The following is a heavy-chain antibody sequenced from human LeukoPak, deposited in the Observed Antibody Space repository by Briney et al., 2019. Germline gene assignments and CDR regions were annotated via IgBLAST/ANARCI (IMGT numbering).Heavy chain of an antibody. CDR3: AKATTSWWHFNC. V-gene: IGHV3-23*01. D-gene: IGHD2-8*02. J-gene: IGHJ4*02. Sequence: TGGSLRLSCAASGFTFSSYAMSWVRQAPGKGLEWVSAIGGSGGSTYYTDSVKGWFTISRDNSKNTLYLQMNSLRAEDTAVYYCAKATTSWWHFNCWGQGTLVTVSS. CDR1: GFTFSSYA. CDR2: IGGSGGST.